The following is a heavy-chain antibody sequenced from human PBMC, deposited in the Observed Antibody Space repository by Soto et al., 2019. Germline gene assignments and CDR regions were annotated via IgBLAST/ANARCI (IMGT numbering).Heavy chain of an antibody. CDR1: GFSFNNAC. CDR3: AKGSSGYFDY. J-gene: IGHJ4*02. D-gene: IGHD3-22*01. CDR2: IKSKTDGGTI. V-gene: IGHV3-15*01. Sequence: SLRLSCAASGFSFNNACMSWVRQAPGKGLEWVGRIKSKTDGGTIDYAAPVKGRFTISRDDSNNTLYLQMNSLRAEDTAVYYCAKGSSGYFDYWGQGTLVTVSS.